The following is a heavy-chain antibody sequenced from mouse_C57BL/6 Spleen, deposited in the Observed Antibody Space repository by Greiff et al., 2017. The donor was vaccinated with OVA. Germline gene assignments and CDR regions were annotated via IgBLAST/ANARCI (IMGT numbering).Heavy chain of an antibody. CDR3: ARAPPNWDDPYWYFDV. CDR2: INPNNGGT. J-gene: IGHJ1*03. V-gene: IGHV1-22*01. D-gene: IGHD4-1*01. CDR1: GYTFTDYN. Sequence: EVQLQPSGPELVKPGASVKMSCKASGYTFTDYNMHWVKQSHGKSLGWIGYINPNNGGTSYNQKFKGKATLTVNKSSSTAYMELRSLTSEDSAVYYCARAPPNWDDPYWYFDVWGTGTTVTVSS.